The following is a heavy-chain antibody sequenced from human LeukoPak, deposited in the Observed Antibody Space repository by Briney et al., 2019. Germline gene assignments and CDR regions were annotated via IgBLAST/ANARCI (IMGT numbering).Heavy chain of an antibody. J-gene: IGHJ4*02. Sequence: PGGSLRLSCAASGFTFANYAMTGVRQAPGKGLEWVSAISGGGVSTYHADSVKGRFAISRDNSKNTLYLQMNNLRDEDTAVYFCARGRGGIASGSYRDIWGQGTLLTVSS. CDR1: GFTFANYA. V-gene: IGHV3-23*01. CDR3: ARGRGGIASGSYRDI. CDR2: ISGGGVST. D-gene: IGHD3-10*01.